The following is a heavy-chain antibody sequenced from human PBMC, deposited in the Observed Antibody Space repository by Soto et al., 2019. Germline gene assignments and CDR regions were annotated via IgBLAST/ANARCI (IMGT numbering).Heavy chain of an antibody. V-gene: IGHV3-9*01. CDR1: GFTFDDYA. Sequence: EVQLVESGGGLVQPGRSLRLSCAASGFTFDDYAMHWVRQAPGKGLEWVSGISWNSGSIGYADSVKGRFTISSENAKNSLYLQMNSLRAEDTALYYCAKDGSSGWSENAFDIWGQGTMVTVSS. D-gene: IGHD6-19*01. J-gene: IGHJ3*02. CDR3: AKDGSSGWSENAFDI. CDR2: ISWNSGSI.